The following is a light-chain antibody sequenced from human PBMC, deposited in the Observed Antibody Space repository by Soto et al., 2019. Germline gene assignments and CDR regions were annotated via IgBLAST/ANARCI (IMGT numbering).Light chain of an antibody. J-gene: IGKJ1*01. CDR1: QSIGSW. Sequence: DIQMTQSPSTLSASVGDRVTITCRASQSIGSWLAWYQQKPGKAPKLLIYRASSLESEVPSRFSGSQSGTEFTLIINSLQPDDFATYYCQQYNVYPSTFGQNPKVEIK. CDR3: QQYNVYPST. CDR2: RAS. V-gene: IGKV1-5*03.